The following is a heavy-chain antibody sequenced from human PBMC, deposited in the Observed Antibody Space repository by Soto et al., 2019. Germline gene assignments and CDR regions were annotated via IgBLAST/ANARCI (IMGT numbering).Heavy chain of an antibody. J-gene: IGHJ6*02. CDR3: ARDVVLVPAAMGDYYYYGMDV. CDR1: GFTFSSYG. CDR2: IWYDGSNK. V-gene: IGHV3-33*01. D-gene: IGHD2-2*01. Sequence: QVQLVESGGGVVQPGRSLRLSCAASGFTFSSYGMHWVRQAPGKGLEWVAVIWYDGSNKYYADSVKGRFTISRDNSKNTLYLQMNSLRAEDTAVYYCARDVVLVPAAMGDYYYYGMDVWGQGTTVTVSS.